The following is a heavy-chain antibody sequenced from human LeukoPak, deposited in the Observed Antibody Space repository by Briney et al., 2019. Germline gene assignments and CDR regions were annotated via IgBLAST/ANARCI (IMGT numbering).Heavy chain of an antibody. CDR2: IYTSGST. V-gene: IGHV4-4*07. CDR1: GGSISSYY. J-gene: IGHJ4*02. CDR3: ARGRRDCSSTSCYGVPVGLYYFDY. D-gene: IGHD2-2*01. Sequence: SETLSLTCTVSGGSISSYYWSWIRQPAGKGLERIGRIYTSGSTNYNPSLKSRVTMSVDTSKNQFSLKLSSVTAADTAVYYCARGRRDCSSTSCYGVPVGLYYFDYWGQGTLVTVSS.